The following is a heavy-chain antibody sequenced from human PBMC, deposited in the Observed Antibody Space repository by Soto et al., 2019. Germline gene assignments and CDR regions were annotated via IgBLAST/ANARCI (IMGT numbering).Heavy chain of an antibody. J-gene: IGHJ3*02. D-gene: IGHD3-22*01. V-gene: IGHV1-18*01. Sequence: ASVKVSCKASGYTFTSYGISWVRQAPGQGLDWMGWISAFNGNTNYAQKLQGRVTITRDTSASTAYMELSSLRSEDTAVYYCARDEVSGDSSGYYSWAFDIWGQGTMVTVSS. CDR1: GYTFTSYG. CDR3: ARDEVSGDSSGYYSWAFDI. CDR2: ISAFNGNT.